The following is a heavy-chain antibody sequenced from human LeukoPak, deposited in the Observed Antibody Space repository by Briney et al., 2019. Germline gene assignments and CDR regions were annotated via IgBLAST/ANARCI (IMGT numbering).Heavy chain of an antibody. CDR3: ARDREYTDYLHIWFDP. Sequence: GGSLRLSCAASGFSFNTYSMNWVRQTPGKGLEWVSSISSSSRYIYYADSVKGRFTISRDNAKNSLYLQMNGLRPEDTAVYYCARDREYTDYLHIWFDPWGQGTLVTVSS. D-gene: IGHD3-16*01. CDR1: GFSFNTYS. J-gene: IGHJ5*02. CDR2: ISSSSRYI. V-gene: IGHV3-21*01.